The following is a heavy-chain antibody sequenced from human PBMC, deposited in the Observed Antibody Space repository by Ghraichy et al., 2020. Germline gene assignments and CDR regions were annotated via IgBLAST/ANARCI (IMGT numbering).Heavy chain of an antibody. V-gene: IGHV3-23*01. J-gene: IGHJ4*02. CDR1: GFTFSSYA. Sequence: GGSLRLSCAASGFTFSSYAMSWVRQAPGKGLEWVSAISGSGGSTYYADSVKGRFTISRDNSKNTLYLQMNSLRAEDTAVYYCAKDLREDGCSSTSCPIYFDYWGQGTLVTVSS. CDR2: ISGSGGST. CDR3: AKDLREDGCSSTSCPIYFDY. D-gene: IGHD2-2*01.